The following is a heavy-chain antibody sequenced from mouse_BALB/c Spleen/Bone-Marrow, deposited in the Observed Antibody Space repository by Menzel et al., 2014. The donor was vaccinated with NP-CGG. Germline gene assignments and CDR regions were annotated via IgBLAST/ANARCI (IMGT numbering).Heavy chain of an antibody. J-gene: IGHJ2*01. CDR3: ERSGSSSGYFDY. Sequence: EVQLQQSGGGLVQPGGSRKLSCAASGFTFSSFGMHWVRQAPEKGLEWVAYLSSGSGTVYYADQSMGRFTISGDNPKKALFLQMSSLRAEDTAMYYCERSGSSSGYFDYWGQGTTLTVSS. V-gene: IGHV5-17*02. CDR2: LSSGSGTV. D-gene: IGHD1-1*01. CDR1: GFTFSSFG.